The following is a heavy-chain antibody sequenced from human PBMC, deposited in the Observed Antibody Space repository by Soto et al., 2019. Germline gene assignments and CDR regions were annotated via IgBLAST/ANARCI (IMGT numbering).Heavy chain of an antibody. CDR1: ENTFSSYY. CDR2: IHPSGGGA. J-gene: IGHJ4*02. Sequence: QAQLVQSGAEVKKPGASVKVSCKASENTFSSYYLHWVRQAPGQGLEWMGMIHPSGGGATYAQKFAGRVALTRDTSQSTVFMELSSLRSEDTAIYYGSRGGHITVGTASFAFWGQGTLVTVSS. CDR3: SRGGHITVGTASFAF. V-gene: IGHV1-46*03. D-gene: IGHD2-21*02.